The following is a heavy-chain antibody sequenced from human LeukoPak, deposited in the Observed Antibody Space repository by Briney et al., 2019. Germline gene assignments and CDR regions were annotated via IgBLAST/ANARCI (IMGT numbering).Heavy chain of an antibody. CDR1: GDSVSSNSAA. V-gene: IGHV6-1*01. CDR2: TYYRSKWYN. CDR3: ARSNSGSYNYYYYYMDV. D-gene: IGHD1-26*01. Sequence: SQTLSLTCAISGDSVSSNSAAWNWIRQSPSRGLEWLGRTYYRSKWYNDYAVSVKSRITINPGTSKNQFSLQLNPVTPEDTAVYYCARSNSGSYNYYYYYMDVWGKGTTVTISS. J-gene: IGHJ6*03.